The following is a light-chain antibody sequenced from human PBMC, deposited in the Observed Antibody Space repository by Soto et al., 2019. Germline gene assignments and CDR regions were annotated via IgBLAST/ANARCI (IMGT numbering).Light chain of an antibody. CDR3: SSYAGSNNFVV. Sequence: QYALTQPPSASGSPGQSVTISCTGTSSDVGGYNYVSWYQQHPSKAPKLRIYEVNKRPSGVPDRFSGSKSGNTASLTVSGLQAEDEADYYCSSYAGSNNFVVFGGGTKLTVL. V-gene: IGLV2-8*01. CDR1: SSDVGGYNY. J-gene: IGLJ3*02. CDR2: EVN.